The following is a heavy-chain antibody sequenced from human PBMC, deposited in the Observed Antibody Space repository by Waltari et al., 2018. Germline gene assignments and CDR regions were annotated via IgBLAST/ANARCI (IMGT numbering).Heavy chain of an antibody. J-gene: IGHJ4*02. CDR1: GFTVCSNY. V-gene: IGHV3-53*01. CDR3: ASSRDGYNRGFDY. D-gene: IGHD5-12*01. Sequence: EVQLVESGGGLIQPGGSLRLSCAASGFTVCSNYMSWVRQAPGKGLEWVSVIYSGGSTYYADSVKGRFTISRDNSKNTLYLQMNSLRAEDTAVYYCASSRDGYNRGFDYWGQGTLVTVSS. CDR2: IYSGGST.